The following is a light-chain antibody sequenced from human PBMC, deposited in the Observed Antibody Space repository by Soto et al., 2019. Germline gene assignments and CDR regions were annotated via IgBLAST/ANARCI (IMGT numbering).Light chain of an antibody. CDR2: EVS. CDR3: SSYTSTSTRV. Sequence: QSALTQPASVSGSPGQSITISCTGTSSDVGGYNYVSWYQQHPGKAPKVMIYEVSNRPSGVSHRFSGSKSGNTASLTISGLQAEDEADYYCSSYTSTSTRVLGGGTKLTVL. V-gene: IGLV2-14*01. J-gene: IGLJ2*01. CDR1: SSDVGGYNY.